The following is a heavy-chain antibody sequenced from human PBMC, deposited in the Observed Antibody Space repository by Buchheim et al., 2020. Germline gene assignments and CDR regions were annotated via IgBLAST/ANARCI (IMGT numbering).Heavy chain of an antibody. CDR3: ASLGTNWFFNY. CDR2: IYPGDSET. CDR1: GYNFSNFW. D-gene: IGHD1-1*01. V-gene: IGHV5-51*03. J-gene: IGHJ4*02. Sequence: EVQLVQSGAEVKKPGESLTISCQASGYNFSNFWIGWVRQMPGKGLQSLGLIYPGDSETRYSPSFQGQVTITADKSTSNAYLQWSSLQASDVAIYYCASLGTNWFFNYWGQGSL.